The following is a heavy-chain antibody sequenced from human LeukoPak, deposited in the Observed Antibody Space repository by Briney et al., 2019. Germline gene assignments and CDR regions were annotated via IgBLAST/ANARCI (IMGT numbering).Heavy chain of an antibody. CDR1: GYSISSYW. CDR2: IYPGDSET. J-gene: IGHJ4*02. CDR3: ARGPYYDFWSGYWGPSYYFDY. Sequence: GASLKICCQGSGYSISSYWISWRRQMPGKGLEWMGIIYPGDSETRYSPSYQGQVTISTDESVSTAYLQWSSLKASDTAMYYCARGPYYDFWSGYWGPSYYFDYWGQGTLVTVSS. V-gene: IGHV5-51*01. D-gene: IGHD3-3*01.